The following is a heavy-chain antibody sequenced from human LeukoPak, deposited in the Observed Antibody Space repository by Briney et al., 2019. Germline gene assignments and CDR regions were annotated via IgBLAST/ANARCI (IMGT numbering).Heavy chain of an antibody. CDR1: GFTFSSYG. CDR3: ARDFQKSPSGSYYPGNWYFDL. V-gene: IGHV3-30*03. D-gene: IGHD1-26*01. Sequence: GGSLRLSCAASGFTFSSYGMHWVRQAPGKGLEWVAVISYDGSNKYYADSVKGRFTISRDNSKDTLYLQMNSLRAEDTAVYYCARDFQKSPSGSYYPGNWYFDLWGRGTLVTVSS. CDR2: ISYDGSNK. J-gene: IGHJ2*01.